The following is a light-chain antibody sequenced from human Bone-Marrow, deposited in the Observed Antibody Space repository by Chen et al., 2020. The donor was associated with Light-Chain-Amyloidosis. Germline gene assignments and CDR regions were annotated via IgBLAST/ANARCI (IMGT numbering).Light chain of an antibody. Sequence: SYELTQPPSVSVSPGQTARITCSGDDLPTKYAYWYQQKPGQAPVLVIHRDTERPSGISERFSCYSAGTTATLTISRVQAEDEADYHCQSADSSGTYEVIFGGGSKLTVL. CDR2: RDT. J-gene: IGLJ2*01. CDR1: DLPTKY. CDR3: QSADSSGTYEVI. V-gene: IGLV3-25*03.